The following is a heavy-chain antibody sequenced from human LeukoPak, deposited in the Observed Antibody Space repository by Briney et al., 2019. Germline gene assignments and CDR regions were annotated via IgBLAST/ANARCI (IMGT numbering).Heavy chain of an antibody. CDR1: GGSISSSSYY. CDR3: AGTYYYDSSGYNWFDP. Sequence: ETSETLSLTCTVSGGSISSSSYYWGWIRQPPGKGLEWIGSIYYSGSTYYNPSLKSRVTISVDTSKNQFSLKLSSVTAADTAVYYCAGTYYYDSSGYNWFDPWGQGTLVTVSS. CDR2: IYYSGST. D-gene: IGHD3-22*01. V-gene: IGHV4-39*07. J-gene: IGHJ5*02.